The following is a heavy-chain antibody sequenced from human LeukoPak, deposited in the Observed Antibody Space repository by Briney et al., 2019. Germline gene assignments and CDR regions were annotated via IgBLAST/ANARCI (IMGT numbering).Heavy chain of an antibody. D-gene: IGHD4-17*01. CDR1: GFTFSSYS. J-gene: IGHJ4*02. CDR2: ISGASSTI. V-gene: IGHV3-48*01. CDR3: AKPVHETNSGNYGIDY. Sequence: ESGGSLRLSCAASGFTFSSYSMNWVRQAPGKGLEWVSYISGASSTIYYADSVKGRFTISRDNAKNTLYLQMNSLRSEDTAVYYCAKPVHETNSGNYGIDYWGQGTLVFVSS.